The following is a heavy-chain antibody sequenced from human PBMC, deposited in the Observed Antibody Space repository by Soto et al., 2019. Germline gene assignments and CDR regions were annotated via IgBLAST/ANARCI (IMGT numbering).Heavy chain of an antibody. J-gene: IGHJ6*02. Sequence: QVPLVQSGAEVKKPGASVKVSCKASGYTFSNYGISWVRQGPGQGLEWMGWISGYNGHTNYEEKVQDRIKMTTDTSTSTTYLELRSLRSDDTAVYFCARDPGFGFGYSYAFAMDVWGQGTTVTVSS. CDR1: GYTFSNYG. V-gene: IGHV1-18*01. CDR3: ARDPGFGFGYSYAFAMDV. D-gene: IGHD5-18*01. CDR2: ISGYNGHT.